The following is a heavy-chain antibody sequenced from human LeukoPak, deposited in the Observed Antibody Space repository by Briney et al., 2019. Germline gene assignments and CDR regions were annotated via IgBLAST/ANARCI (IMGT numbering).Heavy chain of an antibody. CDR1: GFTFSDYY. Sequence: GGSLRLSCAASGFTFSDYYMSWIRQAPGKGLEWVSYISSSGSTIYYADSVKGRFTISRDNAKNSLYLQMNSLRAEDTAVYYCAKDGGSSWSLNWFDPWGQGTLVTVSS. V-gene: IGHV3-11*01. CDR3: AKDGGSSWSLNWFDP. D-gene: IGHD6-6*01. CDR2: ISSSGSTI. J-gene: IGHJ5*02.